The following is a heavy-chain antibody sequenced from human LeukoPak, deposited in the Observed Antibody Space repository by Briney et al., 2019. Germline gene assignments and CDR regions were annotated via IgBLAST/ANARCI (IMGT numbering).Heavy chain of an antibody. D-gene: IGHD3-16*01. CDR2: ISYDGSNK. CDR3: SGGGTSSILGY. CDR1: GFTFSSYA. V-gene: IGHV3-30*04. J-gene: IGHJ4*02. Sequence: GGSLRLSCAASGFTFSSYAMHWVRQAPGKGLEWVAVISYDGSNKYYADSVKGRFTISRDNSKNTLYLQMNSLRAEGTAVYYCSGGGTSSILGYWGQGTLVTVSS.